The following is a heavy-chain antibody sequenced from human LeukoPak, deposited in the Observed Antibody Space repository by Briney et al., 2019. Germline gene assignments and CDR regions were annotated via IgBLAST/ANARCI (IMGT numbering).Heavy chain of an antibody. CDR3: ARAKLSRHYDSSTYYSTFHYYYPMDV. CDR1: GGTFSSYA. J-gene: IGHJ6*02. D-gene: IGHD3-22*01. V-gene: IGHV1-69*06. CDR2: IIPIFGTA. Sequence: ASVKVSCKASGGTFSSYAISWVRQAPGQGLEWMGGIIPIFGTANYAQKFQGRVTITADKSTNTAYMDLSSLRSEDTAVYYCARAKLSRHYDSSTYYSTFHYYYPMDVWGQGTTVTVSS.